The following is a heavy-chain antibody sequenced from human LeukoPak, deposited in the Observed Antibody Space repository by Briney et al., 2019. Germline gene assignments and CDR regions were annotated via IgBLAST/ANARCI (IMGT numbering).Heavy chain of an antibody. J-gene: IGHJ3*02. CDR3: ATPSGDDAFDI. CDR1: GGSFSGYY. Sequence: PSETLSLTCAVYGGSFSGYYWSWIRQPSGKGLEWIGEINHSGSTNYNPSLKSRVTISVDTSKNQFSLKLSSVTAADTAVYYCATPSGDDAFDIWGQGTMVTVSS. CDR2: INHSGST. V-gene: IGHV4-34*01. D-gene: IGHD5-12*01.